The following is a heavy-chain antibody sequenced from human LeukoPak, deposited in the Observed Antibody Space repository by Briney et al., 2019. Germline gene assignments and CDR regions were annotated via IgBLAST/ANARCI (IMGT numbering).Heavy chain of an antibody. CDR3: ATNKTMVTTAGLFDP. D-gene: IGHD4-17*01. V-gene: IGHV4-39*01. Sequence: SETLSLTCAVSGGSISSGTYYCAWIRQSPGKGLEWIGSNYKSASTYYNPSFKSRVTLSVDTSRNQFSLNLRSVTAADTGMYYCATNKTMVTTAGLFDPWGQGTLVIVSS. J-gene: IGHJ5*02. CDR2: NYKSAST. CDR1: GGSISSGTYY.